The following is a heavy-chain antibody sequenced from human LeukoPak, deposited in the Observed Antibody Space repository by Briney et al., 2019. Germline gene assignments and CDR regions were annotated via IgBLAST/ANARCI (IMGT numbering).Heavy chain of an antibody. D-gene: IGHD3-16*02. J-gene: IGHJ4*02. CDR2: IYYSGGT. Sequence: LRLSCAASGFTFSSYAMSWVRQAPGKGLEWIGYIYYSGGTYYNPSLKSRVTISVDTSKNQFSLKLSSVTAADTAVYYCARGGFYDYVWGSYRPIDYWGQGTLVTVSS. V-gene: IGHV4-30-4*08. CDR1: GFTFSSYA. CDR3: ARGGFYDYVWGSYRPIDY.